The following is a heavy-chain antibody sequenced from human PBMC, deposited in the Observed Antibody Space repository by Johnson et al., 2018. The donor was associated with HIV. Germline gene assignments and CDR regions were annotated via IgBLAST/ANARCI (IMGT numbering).Heavy chain of an antibody. D-gene: IGHD5-18*01. Sequence: MLLVESGGGVVQPGRSLRLSCAASGFTFSSYAMHWVRQAPGKGLQWLAELSNTGLNTYYADSVRGRFTISRDNSKNMLYLQVNSLRAEDTAIYYCAKDRLAMGILDIWGQGTVVIVSS. V-gene: IGHV3-23*04. CDR2: LSNTGLNT. CDR3: AKDRLAMGILDI. CDR1: GFTFSSYA. J-gene: IGHJ3*02.